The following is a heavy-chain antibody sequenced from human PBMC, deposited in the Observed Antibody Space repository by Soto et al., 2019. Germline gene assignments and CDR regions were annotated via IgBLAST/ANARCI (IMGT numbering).Heavy chain of an antibody. CDR2: ISYDGSDK. CDR3: ARDTGPNGYNSYSFGMDV. J-gene: IGHJ6*02. D-gene: IGHD5-18*01. Sequence: GGSLRLSCAASGFTFSNYAMHWVRQAPGKGLEWVAVISYDGSDKYNANSVKGRFTISRDNSKNTLYLQMNSLRAEDTAVYYCARDTGPNGYNSYSFGMDVWGQGTTVTVSS. CDR1: GFTFSNYA. V-gene: IGHV3-30-3*01.